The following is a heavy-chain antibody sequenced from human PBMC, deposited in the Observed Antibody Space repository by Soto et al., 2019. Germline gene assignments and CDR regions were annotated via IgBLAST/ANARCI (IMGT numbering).Heavy chain of an antibody. J-gene: IGHJ3*02. V-gene: IGHV1-69*06. D-gene: IGHD2-15*01. CDR2: IIPIFGTA. CDR1: GGTFSSYA. CDR3: ARGVRGRVVVAADAFDI. Sequence: GASVKVSCKASGGTFSSYAISWVRQAPGQGLEWMGGIIPIFGTANYAQKFQGRVTITADKPTSTAYMELSSLRSEDTAVYYCARGVRGRVVVAADAFDIWGQGTMVTVSS.